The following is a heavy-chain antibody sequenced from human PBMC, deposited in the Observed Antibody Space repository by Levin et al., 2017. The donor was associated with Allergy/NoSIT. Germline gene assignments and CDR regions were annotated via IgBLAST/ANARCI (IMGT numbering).Heavy chain of an antibody. J-gene: IGHJ4*02. CDR2: IYWDDDK. Sequence: QTLTLTCTFSGFSLSTSGVGVGWIRQPPGKALEWLALIYWDDDKRYSPSLKSRLTITKDTSKNQVVLTMTNMDPVDTATYYCAHSGNYYDSSGYYGYSYWGQGTLVTVSS. CDR3: AHSGNYYDSSGYYGYSY. D-gene: IGHD3-22*01. CDR1: GFSLSTSGVG. V-gene: IGHV2-5*02.